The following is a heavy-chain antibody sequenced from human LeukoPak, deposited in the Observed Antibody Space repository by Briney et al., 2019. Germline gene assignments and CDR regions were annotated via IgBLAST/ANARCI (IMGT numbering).Heavy chain of an antibody. J-gene: IGHJ5*02. CDR2: IKQDGSEK. V-gene: IGHV3-7*01. CDR1: GFTFSSYW. Sequence: PGGSLRLSCAASGFTFSSYWMSWVRQAPGKGLERVANIKQDGSEKYYVDSVKGRFTISRDNAKNSLYLQMNSLRAEDTAVYYCARDSSGYSNGVWFDPWGQGTLVTVSS. D-gene: IGHD3-22*01. CDR3: ARDSSGYSNGVWFDP.